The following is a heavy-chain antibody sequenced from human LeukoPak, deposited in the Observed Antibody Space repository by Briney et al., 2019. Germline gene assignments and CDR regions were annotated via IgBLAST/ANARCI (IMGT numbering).Heavy chain of an antibody. V-gene: IGHV3-23*01. CDR1: GFTFSSYA. D-gene: IGHD3-10*01. Sequence: GGSLRLSCAASGFTFSSYAMSWVRQAPGKGLEWVSAISGSGGSTYYADSVKGRFTISRDNSKNTLYLQMNSLRAENTAVYYCAKDPSSMVRGVIMDYWGQGTLVTVSS. CDR2: ISGSGGST. J-gene: IGHJ4*02. CDR3: AKDPSSMVRGVIMDY.